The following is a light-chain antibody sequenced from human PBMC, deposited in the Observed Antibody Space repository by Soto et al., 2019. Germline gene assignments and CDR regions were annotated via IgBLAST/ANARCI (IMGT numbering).Light chain of an antibody. V-gene: IGLV2-23*02. CDR3: CSYAGSSTYV. CDR1: SSDVGSYNL. CDR2: EVS. J-gene: IGLJ1*01. Sequence: QSVLTQPASVSRSPGQSITISCTGTSSDVGSYNLVSWYQQHPGKAPKLMIYEVSKRPSGVSNRFSGSKSGNTASLTISGLQAEDEADYYCCSYAGSSTYVFGTGTKLTVL.